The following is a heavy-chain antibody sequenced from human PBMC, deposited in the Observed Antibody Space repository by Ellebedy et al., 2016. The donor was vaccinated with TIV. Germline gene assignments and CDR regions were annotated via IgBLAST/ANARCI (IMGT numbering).Heavy chain of an antibody. CDR3: ASHVPVRRPEWHPLKGTFDN. D-gene: IGHD1-7*01. V-gene: IGHV4-34*01. J-gene: IGHJ4*02. CDR1: GGSFSHSS. Sequence: MPSETLSLTCALPGGSFSHSSLTRLRQPPGKGLEWIAEIHHSGTTDYNPSLKHRVTLSEDTSNSQFSLNLTSVTAADTAMYFCASHVPVRRPEWHPLKGTFDNWGQGTVVTVSS. CDR2: IHHSGTT.